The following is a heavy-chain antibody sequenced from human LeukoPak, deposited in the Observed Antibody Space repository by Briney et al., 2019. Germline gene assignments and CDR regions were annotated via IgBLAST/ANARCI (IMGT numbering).Heavy chain of an antibody. J-gene: IGHJ5*02. V-gene: IGHV3-20*04. D-gene: IGHD6-19*01. Sequence: GGSLRLSCAASGFTFDDYGMSWVRQAPGKGLEWVSGINWNGGSTGYADSVKGRFTISRDNAKNSLYLQMNSLRSEDTAVYYCAAEIAVASGIVLDPWGQGTLVTVSS. CDR2: INWNGGST. CDR3: AAEIAVASGIVLDP. CDR1: GFTFDDYG.